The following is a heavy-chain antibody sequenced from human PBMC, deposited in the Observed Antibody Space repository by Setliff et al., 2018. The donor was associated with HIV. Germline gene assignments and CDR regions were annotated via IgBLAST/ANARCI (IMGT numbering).Heavy chain of an antibody. Sequence: GGSLRLSCAVSTFTVSGNYMSWVRQAPGKGLEWVSVLNSGGSTYHADTVKGRFTISRDNSKNTLYLQMDSLRAEDTAVYYCARERIRGTFDIWGQGTMVTVSS. CDR2: LNSGGST. D-gene: IGHD1-26*01. CDR1: TFTVSGNY. CDR3: ARERIRGTFDI. V-gene: IGHV3-53*05. J-gene: IGHJ3*02.